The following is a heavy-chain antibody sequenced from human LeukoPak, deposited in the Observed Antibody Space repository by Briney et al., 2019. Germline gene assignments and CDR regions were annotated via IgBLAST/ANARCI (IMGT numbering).Heavy chain of an antibody. V-gene: IGHV3-20*04. CDR3: ARGDDYGDDGSFDY. Sequence: PGRSLRLSCAASGFTFRRYGIHWVRQAPGKGLEWVSGINWNGGSTGYADSVKGRFTISRDNAKNSLYLQMNSLRAEDTALYYCARGDDYGDDGSFDYWGQGTLVTVSS. CDR1: GFTFRRYG. D-gene: IGHD4-17*01. CDR2: INWNGGST. J-gene: IGHJ4*02.